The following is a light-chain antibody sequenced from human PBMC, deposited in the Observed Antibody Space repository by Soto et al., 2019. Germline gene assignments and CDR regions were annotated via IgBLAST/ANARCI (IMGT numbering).Light chain of an antibody. CDR3: SSYTSSSTLRV. CDR1: SSDVGGYNY. CDR2: EVS. Sequence: QSALTQPASVSGSPGQSITISCTGTSSDVGGYNYVSWYQQHPGKAPKLMIYEVSNRPSGVSNRFSGSMSGNTASLTISGLQAEDEADYYCSSYTSSSTLRVFGAGTTLTVL. V-gene: IGLV2-14*01. J-gene: IGLJ3*02.